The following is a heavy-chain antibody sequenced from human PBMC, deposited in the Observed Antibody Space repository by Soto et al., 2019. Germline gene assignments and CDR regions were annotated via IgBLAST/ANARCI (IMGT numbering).Heavy chain of an antibody. J-gene: IGHJ4*02. CDR3: ATYRGFVE. V-gene: IGHV3-48*02. CDR2: ISSSSSTI. CDR1: GFTFSSYS. D-gene: IGHD2-21*01. Sequence: EVQLVESGGGLVQPGGSLRLSCAASGFTFSSYSMNWVRQAPGKGLEWVSYISSSSSTIYYADSVKGRFTISRDNAKNSLYLQMNSMSDEETAVYYCATYRGFVEWGQGTLVTVSS.